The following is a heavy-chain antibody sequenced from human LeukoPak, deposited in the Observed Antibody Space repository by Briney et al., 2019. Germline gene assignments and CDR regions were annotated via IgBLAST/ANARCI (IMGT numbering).Heavy chain of an antibody. J-gene: IGHJ4*02. Sequence: PGGSLRLSCAASGFAFSTYGMSWVRQAPGKGPEWVSAISGSGAGTYYADSMKGRFTISRDNSKNTLYLQMISLRADDTAVYYCARGPNFLTGYPLGDYWGQGTLVTVSS. V-gene: IGHV3-23*01. CDR3: ARGPNFLTGYPLGDY. CDR1: GFAFSTYG. D-gene: IGHD3/OR15-3a*01. CDR2: ISGSGAGT.